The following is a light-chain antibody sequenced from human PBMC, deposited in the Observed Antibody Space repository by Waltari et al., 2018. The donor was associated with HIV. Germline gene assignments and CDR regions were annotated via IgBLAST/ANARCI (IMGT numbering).Light chain of an antibody. CDR2: AVY. V-gene: IGLV2-14*01. J-gene: IGLJ3*02. Sequence: HSALTQPASVSGSPGQSITISCTRPTSDLSDFNFVSWYQQSPGRAPKLIILAVYSRPSGISDRFSGSKSGVTASLTISALRAEDEADYFCSSYSARGFVVFGGGTKVTVL. CDR3: SSYSARGFVV. CDR1: TSDLSDFNF.